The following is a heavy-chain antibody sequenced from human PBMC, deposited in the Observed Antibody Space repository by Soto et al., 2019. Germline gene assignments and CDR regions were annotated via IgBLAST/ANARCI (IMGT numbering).Heavy chain of an antibody. CDR1: RFTFSSSA. J-gene: IGHJ6*02. V-gene: IGHV3-23*01. CDR2: ITYTGNT. CDR3: AKLQHNSYYYVMDV. Sequence: GCLRRSCAASRFTFSSSAMRWVRQAPGQGLEWVSSITYTGNTHYSDSVKGRFTISRDNSKNTLYLQMDSLRAEDTAVYYCAKLQHNSYYYVMDVWGQGT.